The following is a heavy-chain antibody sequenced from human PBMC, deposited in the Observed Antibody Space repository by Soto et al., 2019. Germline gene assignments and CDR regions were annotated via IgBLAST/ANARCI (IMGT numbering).Heavy chain of an antibody. D-gene: IGHD3-10*01. CDR3: GTRPGGGGY. Sequence: EVQLVESGGGLIQPGGSLRLSCAVSGFTVSNNYMSWVRQAPGKGLEGVSVIYSGGYTAYGDSVKGRFTISRDNSKNKLYLQMKGRGAADTGVFSGGTRPGGGGYWGQGTLVTVSS. V-gene: IGHV3-53*01. CDR1: GFTVSNNY. CDR2: IYSGGYT. J-gene: IGHJ4*02.